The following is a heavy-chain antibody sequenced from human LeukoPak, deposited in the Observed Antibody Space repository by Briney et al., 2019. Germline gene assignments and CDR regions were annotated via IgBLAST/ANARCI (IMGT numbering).Heavy chain of an antibody. CDR2: IYPRDGST. CDR3: ARDQEGFDY. Sequence: ASVKVSCKASGYTFTNNYLHWVRQAPGQGLEWMGMIYPRDGSTSYAQNFQGRVTVTRDTSTTTVHMELRGLRSEDTAVYYCARDQEGFDYWGQGTVVTVSS. V-gene: IGHV1-46*01. J-gene: IGHJ4*02. CDR1: GYTFTNNY.